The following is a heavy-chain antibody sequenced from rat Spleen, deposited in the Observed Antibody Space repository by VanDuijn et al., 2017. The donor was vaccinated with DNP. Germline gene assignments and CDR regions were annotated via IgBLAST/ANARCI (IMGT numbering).Heavy chain of an antibody. D-gene: IGHD1-12*01. V-gene: IGHV5-20*01. CDR2: ISHSDSVT. CDR1: GFSFRNYY. CDR3: TTLNFYASLSDYFDF. J-gene: IGHJ2*01. Sequence: EVQLVESGGGLVQPGRSLKLSCAASGFSFRNYYMAWVRQTPKKGLEWVAIISHSDSVTYYPDSVKGRFTISRDNTENSLYLQMNSLRSEDTATYYCTTLNFYASLSDYFDFWGQGVMVTVSS.